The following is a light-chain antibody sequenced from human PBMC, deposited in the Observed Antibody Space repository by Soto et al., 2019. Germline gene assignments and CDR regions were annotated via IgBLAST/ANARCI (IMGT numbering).Light chain of an antibody. CDR3: QQYTSSAWT. V-gene: IGKV3-20*01. J-gene: IGKJ1*01. CDR1: QTISSSY. CDR2: GAS. Sequence: EIVLTQSPGTLSLSPGERATLSCRASQTISSSYLAWYQHKPGQAPRLLIYGASSRATGIPDRFSGSGSGTDFTLTISRLEPEDFAVFYCQQYTSSAWTFGQWTKVEIK.